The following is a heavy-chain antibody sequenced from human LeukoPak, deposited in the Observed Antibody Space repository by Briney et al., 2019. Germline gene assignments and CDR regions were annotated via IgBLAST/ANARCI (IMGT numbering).Heavy chain of an antibody. J-gene: IGHJ4*02. Sequence: GASVKVSCKASGYXFTGYYIHWVRQAPGQGLEWMGWINPNSGGTNYAQKFQGRVTMTRDTSISTAYMEVSRLTSDDTAVFYCAREGSGYPYWGQGTLVTVSS. CDR2: INPNSGGT. CDR3: AREGSGYPY. V-gene: IGHV1-2*02. CDR1: GYXFTGYY. D-gene: IGHD5-12*01.